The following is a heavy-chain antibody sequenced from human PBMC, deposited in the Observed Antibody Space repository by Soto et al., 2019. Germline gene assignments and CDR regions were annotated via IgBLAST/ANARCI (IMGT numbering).Heavy chain of an antibody. J-gene: IGHJ4*02. D-gene: IGHD3-16*01. CDR3: ARDRVMLTFGGASEEWGIDS. CDR2: MYFGGSF. CDR1: GDSVSSGY. Sequence: SETLSLTCNVSGDSVSSGYWSWIRQPPGKGLEWIGFMYFGGSFNYNPSLASRVTISVETSKNQFSLKLNSVTAADTAVYYCARDRVMLTFGGASEEWGIDSWGQGILVTVSS. V-gene: IGHV4-59*02.